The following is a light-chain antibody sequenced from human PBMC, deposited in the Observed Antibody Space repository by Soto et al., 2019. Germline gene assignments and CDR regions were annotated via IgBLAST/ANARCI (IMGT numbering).Light chain of an antibody. CDR3: QQYLSYPYT. V-gene: IGKV1-8*01. Sequence: AIRMTQSPSSISASTGDRVTITCRASQGISSFLAWYQQKPGKAPKLLIYAAATLQRGAPSRFSASGSWTDFTRTISRLQSEDFATYFCQQYLSYPYTVGQGTKLEI. J-gene: IGKJ2*01. CDR2: AAA. CDR1: QGISSF.